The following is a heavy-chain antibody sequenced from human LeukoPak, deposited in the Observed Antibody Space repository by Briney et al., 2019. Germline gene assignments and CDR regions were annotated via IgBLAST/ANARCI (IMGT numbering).Heavy chain of an antibody. V-gene: IGHV3-7*01. CDR1: GFTFSSYW. D-gene: IGHD3-3*01. J-gene: IGHJ4*02. CDR2: IKQDGSEK. CDR3: ASGKDTYYDFWSGYYTGYYFDY. Sequence: PGGSLRLSCAASGFTFSSYWMSWVRQAPGKGLEWVANIKQDGSEKYYVDSVKGRFTISRDNAKNSLYLQMNSLRAEDTAVYYCASGKDTYYDFWSGYYTGYYFDYWGQGTLVTVSS.